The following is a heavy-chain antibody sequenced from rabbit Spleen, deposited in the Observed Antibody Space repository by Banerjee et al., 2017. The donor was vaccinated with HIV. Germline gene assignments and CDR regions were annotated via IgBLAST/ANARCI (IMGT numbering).Heavy chain of an antibody. D-gene: IGHD8-1*01. CDR3: ARDGAGGSYFAL. V-gene: IGHV1S40*01. Sequence: QSLEESGGDLVKPGASLTLTCTASGFSFSSSYYMCWVRQAPGKGLEWIACIYGGSSGSTYYASWAKGRFTISKTSSTTVTLQMTSLTAADTATYFCARDGAGGSYFALWGQGTLVTVS. CDR1: GFSFSSSYY. CDR2: IYGGSSGST. J-gene: IGHJ4*01.